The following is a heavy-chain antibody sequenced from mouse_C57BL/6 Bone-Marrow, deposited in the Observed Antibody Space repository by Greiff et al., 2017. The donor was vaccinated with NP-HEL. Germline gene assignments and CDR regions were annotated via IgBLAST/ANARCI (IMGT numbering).Heavy chain of an antibody. Sequence: EVKLVESGGGLVKPGGSLKLSCAASGFTFSSYAMSWVRQTPEKRLEWVATISDGGSYTYYPDNVKGRFTISRDNAKNNLYLQMSHLKSEDTAMYYCARAPSITTVVPSFAYWGQGTLVTVSA. D-gene: IGHD1-1*01. CDR3: ARAPSITTVVPSFAY. V-gene: IGHV5-4*03. CDR2: ISDGGSYT. J-gene: IGHJ3*01. CDR1: GFTFSSYA.